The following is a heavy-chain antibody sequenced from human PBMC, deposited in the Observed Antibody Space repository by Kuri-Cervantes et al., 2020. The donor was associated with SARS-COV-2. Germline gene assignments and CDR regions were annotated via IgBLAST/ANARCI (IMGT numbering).Heavy chain of an antibody. V-gene: IGHV4-39*07. J-gene: IGHJ4*02. CDR3: AGGRECGGDCLEDY. D-gene: IGHD2-21*01. Sequence: SETLSLTCTVSGGSISSSNYYRGWIRQLLGKGLEWIGSIYHSGSTYYNPSLKSRVTISVDTSKNQFSLKLSSVTAADTAVYYCAGGRECGGDCLEDYWGQGTLVTVSS. CDR1: GGSISSSNYY. CDR2: IYHSGST.